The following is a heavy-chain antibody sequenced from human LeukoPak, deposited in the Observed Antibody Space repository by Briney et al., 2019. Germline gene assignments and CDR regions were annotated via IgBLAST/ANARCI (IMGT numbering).Heavy chain of an antibody. Sequence: PSETLSLTCTVSGVSISSSNSYWGWIRQPPGKGLEWIGSIYYSGNTYYNASLKSQVSISIDTSKNQFSLRLTSVTAADTAVYYCARESSGWFHYYYYMDVWGKGTTVTVSS. D-gene: IGHD6-19*01. J-gene: IGHJ6*03. CDR1: GVSISSSNSY. CDR2: IYYSGNT. V-gene: IGHV4-39*07. CDR3: ARESSGWFHYYYYMDV.